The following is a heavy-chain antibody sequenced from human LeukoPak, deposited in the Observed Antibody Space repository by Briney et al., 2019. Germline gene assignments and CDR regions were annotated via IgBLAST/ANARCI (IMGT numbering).Heavy chain of an antibody. V-gene: IGHV3-48*03. D-gene: IGHD3-3*01. J-gene: IGHJ5*02. Sequence: GGSLRLSCAASGFTFSSYEMNWVRQAPGKGLEWVSYISSSGSTIYYADSAKGRFTISRDNAKNSLYLQMNSLRAEDTAVYYCASITIFGESNWFDPWGQGTLVTVSS. CDR2: ISSSGSTI. CDR1: GFTFSSYE. CDR3: ASITIFGESNWFDP.